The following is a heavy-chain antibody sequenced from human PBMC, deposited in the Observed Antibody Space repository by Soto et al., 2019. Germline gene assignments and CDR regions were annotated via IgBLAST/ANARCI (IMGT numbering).Heavy chain of an antibody. V-gene: IGHV4-59*01. J-gene: IGHJ4*02. CDR1: GGSISSYY. D-gene: IGHD3-3*01. CDR3: ARVRFLEWLPDYFDY. Sequence: KSSETLSLTCTVSGGSISSYYWSWIRQPPGKGLEWIGYIYYSGSTNYNPSLKSRVTISVDTSKNQFSLKLSSVTAADTAVYYCARVRFLEWLPDYFDYWGQGTLVTVSS. CDR2: IYYSGST.